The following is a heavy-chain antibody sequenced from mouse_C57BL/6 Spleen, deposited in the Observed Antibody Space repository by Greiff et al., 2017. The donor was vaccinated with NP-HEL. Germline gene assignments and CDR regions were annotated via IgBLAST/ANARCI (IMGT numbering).Heavy chain of an antibody. CDR2: NYPRSGNT. CDR3: ARSIYYDYDAMDY. J-gene: IGHJ4*01. Sequence: VQLQQSGAELARPGASVKLSCKASGYTFTSYGISWVKQRTGQGLEWIGENYPRSGNTYYNEKFKGKATLTADKSSSTAYMELRSLTSEDSAVYFCARSIYYDYDAMDYWGQGTSVTVSS. V-gene: IGHV1-81*01. D-gene: IGHD2-1*01. CDR1: GYTFTSYG.